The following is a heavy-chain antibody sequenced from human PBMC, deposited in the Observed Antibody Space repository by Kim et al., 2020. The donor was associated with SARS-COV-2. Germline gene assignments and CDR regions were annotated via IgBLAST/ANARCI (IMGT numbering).Heavy chain of an antibody. Sequence: GESLKISCKGSGYSFTSYWIAWVRQMPGKGLEWMGIIYPGDSDTRYSPSFQGQVTISADKSISTAYLQWSSLKASDTAMYFCARLPDQYDSSTYGNDAFDMWGQGTMVTVSS. D-gene: IGHD3-22*01. CDR2: IYPGDSDT. CDR1: GYSFTSYW. J-gene: IGHJ3*02. V-gene: IGHV5-51*01. CDR3: ARLPDQYDSSTYGNDAFDM.